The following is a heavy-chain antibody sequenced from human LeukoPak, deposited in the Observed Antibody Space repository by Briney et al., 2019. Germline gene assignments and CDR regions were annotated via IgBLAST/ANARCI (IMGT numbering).Heavy chain of an antibody. CDR3: ATQKRGSSRPYYFDY. CDR1: GFTFSSYV. V-gene: IGHV3-23*01. Sequence: HPGGSLRLSCAASGFTFSSYVMSSVRQAPGKGLEWVSTISTSGGSTYYADSVRGRFTFSRDNSKNTLYLQMNSLRAEDTAVYYCATQKRGSSRPYYFDYWGQGTLVTVSS. CDR2: ISTSGGST. D-gene: IGHD3-16*02. J-gene: IGHJ4*02.